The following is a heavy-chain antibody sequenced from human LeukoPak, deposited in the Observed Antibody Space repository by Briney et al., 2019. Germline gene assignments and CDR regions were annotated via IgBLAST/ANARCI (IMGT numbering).Heavy chain of an antibody. CDR2: IYYSGST. CDR3: ARQVPLAYNSGSIKGFDF. D-gene: IGHD5-18*01. CDR1: GNSISSSSYY. J-gene: IGHJ4*02. Sequence: PSETLSLTCTVSGNSISSSSYYCAWIRQPPGKGLEWIGTIYYSGSTYYSPSLKSRVTISVDTSKNQISLKLSSVTAADTAVYYCARQVPLAYNSGSIKGFDFWGQGTLVTVSS. V-gene: IGHV4-39*01.